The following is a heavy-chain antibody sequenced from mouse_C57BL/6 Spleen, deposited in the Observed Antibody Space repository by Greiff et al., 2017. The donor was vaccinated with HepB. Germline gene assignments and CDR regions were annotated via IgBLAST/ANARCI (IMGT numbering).Heavy chain of an antibody. V-gene: IGHV5-4*01. J-gene: IGHJ2*01. CDR2: ISDGGSYT. CDR1: GFTFSSSA. D-gene: IGHD1-1*01. Sequence: EVKLVESGGGLVKPGGSLKLSCAASGFTFSSSAMSWVRQTPEKRLEWVATISDGGSYTYYPDNVKGRFTISRDNAKNNLYLQMSHLKSEDTAMYYCARDGGYYGYWGQGTTLTVSS. CDR3: ARDGGYYGY.